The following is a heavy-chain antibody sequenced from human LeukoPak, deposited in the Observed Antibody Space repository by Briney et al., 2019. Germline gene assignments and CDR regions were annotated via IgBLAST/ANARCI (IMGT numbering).Heavy chain of an antibody. CDR1: GGSINSYY. CDR2: IYYTGTT. V-gene: IGHV4-59*08. CDR3: ARHWYGGNFLFDY. D-gene: IGHD4-23*01. Sequence: SETLSLTCIVSGGSINSYYWTWIRQPPGKGLEWIGSIYYTGTTSYNSSLKSRVTISIDTSKNQFSLNLNSVTAADTAVYYCARHWYGGNFLFDYWGQGTLITVSS. J-gene: IGHJ4*02.